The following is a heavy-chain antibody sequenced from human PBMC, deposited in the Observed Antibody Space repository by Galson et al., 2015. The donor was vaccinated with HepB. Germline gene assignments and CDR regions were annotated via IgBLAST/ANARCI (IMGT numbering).Heavy chain of an antibody. CDR2: IYPGDSDT. Sequence: QSGAEVKKPGESLKISCKGSGYSFTSYWIGWVRQMPGKGLEWMGIIYPGDSDTRYSPSFQGQVTISADKSISTAYLQWSSLKASDTAMYYCASPYRYWGFGDAFDIWGQGTMVTVSS. V-gene: IGHV5-51*01. J-gene: IGHJ3*02. CDR3: ASPYRYWGFGDAFDI. CDR1: GYSFTSYW. D-gene: IGHD7-27*01.